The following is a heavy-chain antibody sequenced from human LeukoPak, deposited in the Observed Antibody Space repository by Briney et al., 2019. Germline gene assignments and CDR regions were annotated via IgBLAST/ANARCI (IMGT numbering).Heavy chain of an antibody. Sequence: PGGSLRLSCAASGFTFSSYGMHWVRQAPGKGLEWVAVISYDGSNKYYADSVKGRFTISRDNSKNTLYLQMNSLRAEDTAVYYCAKGYDSSGYYSFYWGQGTLVTVFS. J-gene: IGHJ4*02. CDR2: ISYDGSNK. D-gene: IGHD3-22*01. CDR1: GFTFSSYG. CDR3: AKGYDSSGYYSFY. V-gene: IGHV3-30*18.